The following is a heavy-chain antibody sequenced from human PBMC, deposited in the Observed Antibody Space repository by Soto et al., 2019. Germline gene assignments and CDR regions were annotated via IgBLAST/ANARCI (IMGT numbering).Heavy chain of an antibody. Sequence: QMQLVESGGGVVQPGRSLRLPCVASGFPFREFGMHWVRQAPGKGLEWVALISYDGSDYADSVKGRFTISRDDSRDTLFLHMDNLRPDDTGVYYCARRWNYYLDFWGQGTLVAVSS. V-gene: IGHV3-33*05. CDR2: ISYDGSD. J-gene: IGHJ4*02. CDR1: GFPFREFG. CDR3: ARRWNYYLDF. D-gene: IGHD1-1*01.